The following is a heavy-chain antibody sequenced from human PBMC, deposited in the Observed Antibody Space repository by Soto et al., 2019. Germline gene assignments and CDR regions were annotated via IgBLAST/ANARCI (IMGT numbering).Heavy chain of an antibody. CDR1: GGTFGSYA. Sequence: GASVKVSCKASGGTFGSYAISWVRQAPGQGLEWMGGIIPIFGTANYAQKFQGRVTITADESTSTAYMELSSLRSEDTAVYYCARNYPHYRIAVAGTLDVWGQGTTVTVSS. V-gene: IGHV1-69*13. CDR2: IIPIFGTA. J-gene: IGHJ6*02. CDR3: ARNYPHYRIAVAGTLDV. D-gene: IGHD6-19*01.